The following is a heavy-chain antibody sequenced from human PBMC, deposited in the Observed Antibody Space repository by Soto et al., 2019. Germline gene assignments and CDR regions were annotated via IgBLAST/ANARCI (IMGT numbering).Heavy chain of an antibody. J-gene: IGHJ6*02. CDR1: GGTFSGYA. Sequence: SVKVSCKASGGTFSGYAISWVRQAPGQGLEWMGGIIPIFGTANYAQKFQGRVTITADKSTSTAYMELSSLRSEDTAVYYCARVYCSSTSPCGMDVWGQGTTVTVSS. V-gene: IGHV1-69*06. CDR2: IIPIFGTA. D-gene: IGHD2-2*01. CDR3: ARVYCSSTSPCGMDV.